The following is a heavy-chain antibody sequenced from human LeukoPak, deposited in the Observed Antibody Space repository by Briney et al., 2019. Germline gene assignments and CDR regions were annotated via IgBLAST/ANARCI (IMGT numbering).Heavy chain of an antibody. CDR2: IQPGDSDT. CDR1: GYTFTSHW. J-gene: IGHJ4*02. Sequence: GESLKISCQGSGYTFTSHWIGWVRQMPGKGLEWMGVIQPGDSDTRYSPSFQGQVTFSVDKSISAAYLQWSSLKASDTAMYYCARRWRGSGWYYFDYWGQGTLVTVSS. D-gene: IGHD6-19*01. V-gene: IGHV5-51*01. CDR3: ARRWRGSGWYYFDY.